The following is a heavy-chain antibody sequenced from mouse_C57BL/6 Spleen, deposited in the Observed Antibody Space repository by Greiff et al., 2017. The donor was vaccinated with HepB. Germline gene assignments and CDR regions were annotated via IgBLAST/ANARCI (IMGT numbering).Heavy chain of an antibody. D-gene: IGHD2-5*01. CDR1: GYTFTSYW. CDR3: AIKDSNYYAMDY. J-gene: IGHJ4*01. CDR2: IHPSDSDT. V-gene: IGHV1-74*01. Sequence: QVQLQQPGAELVKPGASVKVSCKASGYTFTSYWMHWVKQRPGQGLEWIGRIHPSDSDTNYNQKFKGKATFTVDKSSSPAYMQLSSLTSEDSAVYYCAIKDSNYYAMDYWGQRTSVTVSS.